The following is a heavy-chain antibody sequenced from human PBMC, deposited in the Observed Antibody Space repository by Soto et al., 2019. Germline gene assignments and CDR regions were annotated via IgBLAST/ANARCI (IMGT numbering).Heavy chain of an antibody. J-gene: IGHJ5*02. Sequence: QVQLVQSGGEVKRPGASVKVSCKTSGYTFSNYGITWVRQAPGQPLEWLGWISLYSDGTNYAQKFQGRVSMTTDTSTTTAYMELRSLRSDDTAVYYCARVVPCPEPCFGPWGQGTLVTVSS. D-gene: IGHD2-2*01. V-gene: IGHV1-18*01. CDR3: ARVVPCPEPCFGP. CDR1: GYTFSNYG. CDR2: ISLYSDGT.